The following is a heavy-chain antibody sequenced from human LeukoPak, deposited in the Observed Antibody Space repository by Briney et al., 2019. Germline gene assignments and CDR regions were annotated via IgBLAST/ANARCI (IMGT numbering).Heavy chain of an antibody. V-gene: IGHV1-69*05. CDR3: ASGSLGDGYGVGDYYQYMDV. CDR2: IMPLFGTA. Sequence: SVKVSCKASGGTFNSYAISWVRQAPGQGLEWMGGIMPLFGTANYAQEFQGRVTFTTDESASTAYMEVSSLRSEDTAVYYCASGSLGDGYGVGDYYQYMDVWGKGATVTVSS. D-gene: IGHD5-24*01. J-gene: IGHJ6*03. CDR1: GGTFNSYA.